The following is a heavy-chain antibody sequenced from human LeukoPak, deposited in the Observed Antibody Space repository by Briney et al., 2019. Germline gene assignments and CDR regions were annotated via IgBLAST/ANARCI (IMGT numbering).Heavy chain of an antibody. J-gene: IGHJ4*02. CDR3: AKKRDGTRYNAVFDH. CDR2: LTAVRGTT. V-gene: IGHV3-23*01. D-gene: IGHD5-24*01. Sequence: GGSLRLSCAASGFTSGDHSMSWVRQAQGKGLEWVSSLTAVRGTTYYADSVKGRFPYSRDNSKNTLYLQMNNLRAEDTAVYYCAKKRDGTRYNAVFDHWGQGTLVTVSS. CDR1: GFTSGDHS.